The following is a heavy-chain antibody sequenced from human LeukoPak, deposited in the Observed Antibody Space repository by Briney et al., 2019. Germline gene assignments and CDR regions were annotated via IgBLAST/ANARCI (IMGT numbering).Heavy chain of an antibody. CDR3: ARGKSYYGSGTAPGVDY. J-gene: IGHJ4*02. Sequence: PSETLSLTCAHYAGSFSGYYWSWIRQPPGKGLEWIGEINHSGSTNYNPSLKSRVTISVDTSKNQFSLKLSSVTAADTAVYYCARGKSYYGSGTAPGVDYWGQGTLVTVSS. CDR2: INHSGST. CDR1: AGSFSGYY. V-gene: IGHV4-34*01. D-gene: IGHD3-10*01.